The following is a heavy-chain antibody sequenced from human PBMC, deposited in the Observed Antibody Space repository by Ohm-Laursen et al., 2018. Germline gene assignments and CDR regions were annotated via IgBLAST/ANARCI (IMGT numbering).Heavy chain of an antibody. V-gene: IGHV3-11*01. CDR3: ARFRGSCSGGSCYRYYFDY. D-gene: IGHD2-15*01. Sequence: SLRLSCAASGFTFSDYSMTWIRQAPGKGLEWVSYISSSGKTTHYADSVKGRFTISRDNAKNSLYLQINSLGAEDTAVYYCARFRGSCSGGSCYRYYFDYWGQGTLVTVSS. CDR2: ISSSGKTT. J-gene: IGHJ4*02. CDR1: GFTFSDYS.